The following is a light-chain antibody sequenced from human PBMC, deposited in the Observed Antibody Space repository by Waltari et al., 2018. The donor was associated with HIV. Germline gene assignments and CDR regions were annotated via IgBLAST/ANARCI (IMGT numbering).Light chain of an antibody. J-gene: IGLJ3*02. CDR1: TGAVTSGYS. Sequence: QTVVTQEPSLTVSPGGTVTLTCASSTGAVTSGYSQNWFQQKPGQAPRALIYGTTNKHSWTPARFSGSLLGGKAALTLSGVQPEDEAEYYCLLYYGGAWVFGGGTKLTVL. V-gene: IGLV7-43*01. CDR2: GTT. CDR3: LLYYGGAWV.